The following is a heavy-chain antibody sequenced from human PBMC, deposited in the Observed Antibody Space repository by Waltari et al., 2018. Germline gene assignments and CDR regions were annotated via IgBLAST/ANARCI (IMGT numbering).Heavy chain of an antibody. V-gene: IGHV4-4*01. CDR2: IYHSGST. CDR3: ARVGDGDYYGSPGAFDI. D-gene: IGHD3-10*01. CDR1: GGSISSSHW. Sequence: QVQLQESGPGLVKPSGTLSLTCAVSGGSISSSHWWRWVRQPPGKGLEWIGEIYHSGSTNYNPSLKSRVTISVDKSKNQFSLKLSSVTAADTAVYCCARVGDGDYYGSPGAFDIWGQGTMVTVSS. J-gene: IGHJ3*02.